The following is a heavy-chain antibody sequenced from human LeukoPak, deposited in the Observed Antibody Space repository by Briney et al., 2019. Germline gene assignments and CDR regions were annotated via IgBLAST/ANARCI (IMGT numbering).Heavy chain of an antibody. CDR1: GYTFTSYG. CDR2: ISAYNGNT. D-gene: IGHD3-16*01. Sequence: GASVKVSCKASGYTFTSYGISWVRQAPGQGLEWMGWISAYNGNTNYAQKLQGRVTMTTDTSTSTAYMELRSLRSDDTAVYYCARFRLRLGEFYFDYWGQGTPVTVSS. J-gene: IGHJ4*02. CDR3: ARFRLRLGEFYFDY. V-gene: IGHV1-18*01.